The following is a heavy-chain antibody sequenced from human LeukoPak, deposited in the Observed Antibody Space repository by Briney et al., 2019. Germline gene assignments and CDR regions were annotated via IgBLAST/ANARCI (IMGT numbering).Heavy chain of an antibody. V-gene: IGHV4-38-2*02. CDR1: GYSISSGYY. CDR2: IYHSGSF. CDR3: ARDRSAYDPSPVNY. J-gene: IGHJ4*02. D-gene: IGHD5-12*01. Sequence: SETLSLTCAVSGYSISSGYYWGWIRQPPGKGLEWIGSIYHSGSFYYNPSLKSRVTISVDTSKNQFSLKLSPVTAADTAVYYCARDRSAYDPSPVNYWGQGTLVTVSS.